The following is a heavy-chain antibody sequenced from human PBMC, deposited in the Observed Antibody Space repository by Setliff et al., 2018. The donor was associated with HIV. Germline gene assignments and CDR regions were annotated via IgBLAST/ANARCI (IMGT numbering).Heavy chain of an antibody. V-gene: IGHV4-59*01. CDR2: VSYSGST. CDR3: ARDRGGYFDSSNWFDP. Sequence: KSSETLSLTCTASGGSIGSFYWSWIRQPPGKTLEWIGYVSYSGSTKYKPSLKSRVTISADTSKNHFSMKLTSVTAADTAVYYCARDRGGYFDSSNWFDPWGQGTLVTVSS. D-gene: IGHD3-22*01. CDR1: GGSIGSFY. J-gene: IGHJ5*02.